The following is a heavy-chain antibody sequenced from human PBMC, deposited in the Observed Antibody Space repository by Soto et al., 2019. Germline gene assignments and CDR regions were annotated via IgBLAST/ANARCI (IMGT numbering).Heavy chain of an antibody. Sequence: PGKGLDWVTVISYDGSNKYYADSFKGRLPISRVNSKNTLYLQMNSLRAEDTAVYYCARAPFQSNDGRQYLCTVASFLLNRSSDL. CDR2: ISYDGSNK. V-gene: IGHV3-30-3*01. D-gene: IGHD1-1*01. CDR3: ARAPFQSNDGRQYLCTVASFLLNRSSDL. J-gene: IGHJ2*01.